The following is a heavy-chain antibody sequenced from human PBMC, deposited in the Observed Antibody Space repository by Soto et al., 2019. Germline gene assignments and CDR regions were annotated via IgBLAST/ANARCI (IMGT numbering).Heavy chain of an antibody. J-gene: IGHJ4*02. CDR1: GFTFSTYI. Sequence: ESGGGLVKPGGSLRLSCAVSGFTFSTYIMNWVRQAPGKGLEWVSSISSSSSYIFYADSVKGRFTISRDNAKNSLYLQMNSLRAEDTAVYYCASEGEYGDSLDYWGQGTLVTVSS. CDR2: ISSSSSYI. V-gene: IGHV3-21*01. D-gene: IGHD4-17*01. CDR3: ASEGEYGDSLDY.